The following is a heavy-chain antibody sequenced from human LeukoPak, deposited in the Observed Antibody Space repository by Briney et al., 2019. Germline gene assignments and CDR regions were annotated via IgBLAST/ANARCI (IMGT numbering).Heavy chain of an antibody. Sequence: GASVKVSCKASGYTFTGYYMHWVRQAPGQGLEWMGWINPNSGGTNYAQKFQGRVTMTRDTSISTAYMELSRLRSDDTAVYYCARDHGGQWLALDYWGQGTLVTVSS. CDR2: INPNSGGT. V-gene: IGHV1-2*02. CDR1: GYTFTGYY. J-gene: IGHJ4*02. D-gene: IGHD6-19*01. CDR3: ARDHGGQWLALDY.